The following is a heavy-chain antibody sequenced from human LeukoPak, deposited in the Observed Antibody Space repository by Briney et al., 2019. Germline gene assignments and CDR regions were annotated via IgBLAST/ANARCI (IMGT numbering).Heavy chain of an antibody. Sequence: GGSLRLSCAASGFTFDDYGMSWVRQAPGKGLEWVSGINWNGGSTGYADSVKGRFTISRDNAKNSLYLQMNSLRAEDTALYYCARDRGGATWGAFDIWGQGTMATVSS. CDR3: ARDRGGATWGAFDI. V-gene: IGHV3-20*04. CDR2: INWNGGST. D-gene: IGHD3-10*01. CDR1: GFTFDDYG. J-gene: IGHJ3*02.